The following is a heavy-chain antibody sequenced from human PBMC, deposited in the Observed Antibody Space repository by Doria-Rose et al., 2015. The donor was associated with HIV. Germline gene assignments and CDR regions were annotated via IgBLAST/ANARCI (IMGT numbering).Heavy chain of an antibody. CDR1: GGSVASGTPY. Sequence: QVQLQESGPGLVKPSETLSLTCTVSGGSVASGTPYWDWIRQTPGKGLEWIGTIYYSGTSYYNPSLRGRVTISFHTSKNQYPWKLISVTAADTGVYYCAKQAVNWFDPWGQGTLVTVSS. J-gene: IGHJ5*02. D-gene: IGHD6-25*01. CDR3: AKQAVNWFDP. V-gene: IGHV4-39*01. CDR2: IYYSGTS.